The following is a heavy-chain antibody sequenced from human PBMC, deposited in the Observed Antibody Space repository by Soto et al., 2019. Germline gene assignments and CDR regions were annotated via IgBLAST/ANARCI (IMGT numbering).Heavy chain of an antibody. J-gene: IGHJ2*01. CDR3: ARGALAGAYFRL. V-gene: IGHV4-34*01. D-gene: IGHD3-10*01. CDR2: INHSGST. CDR1: GGSFSGYY. Sequence: QVQLQQWGAGLLKPSETLSLTCAVYGGSFSGYYWSWIRQPPGKGLEWIGEINHSGSTNYNPSLRRRDTISVHTPKNQFSLKLSSVTAADTAVYYRARGALAGAYFRLWGRGTLVTVS.